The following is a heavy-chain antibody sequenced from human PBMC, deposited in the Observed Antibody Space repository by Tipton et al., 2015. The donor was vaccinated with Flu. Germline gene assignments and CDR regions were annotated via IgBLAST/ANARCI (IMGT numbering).Heavy chain of an antibody. V-gene: IGHV1-69*01. CDR1: GGTFNSYA. CDR2: IIPIFSPS. D-gene: IGHD2-2*01. J-gene: IGHJ2*01. CDR3: ARGPRYCSSSTCYGYFDL. Sequence: QLVQSGAELKKPGSSVKVSCKASGGTFNSYAISWARQAPGQGLEWMGGIIPIFSPSNYAQKFQGRVTITADESTSTAYMELSSLKSEDTAVYYCARGPRYCSSSTCYGYFDLWGRGTLVTVSS.